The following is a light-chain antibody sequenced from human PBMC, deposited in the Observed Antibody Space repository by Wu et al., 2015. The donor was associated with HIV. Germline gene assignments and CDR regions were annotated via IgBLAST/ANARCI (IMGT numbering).Light chain of an antibody. CDR2: MAS. CDR1: QSIRSW. J-gene: IGKJ1*01. V-gene: IGKV1-5*03. CDR3: QHYHTFPWT. Sequence: DIQMTQSPSTLSAYVGDRVTITCRASQSIRSWLAWYQQKPGKAPNLLIYMASSLQSGVPSRFSGSGSGTEFTLTIASLQPDDSATYYCQHYHTFPWTFGQGTKV.